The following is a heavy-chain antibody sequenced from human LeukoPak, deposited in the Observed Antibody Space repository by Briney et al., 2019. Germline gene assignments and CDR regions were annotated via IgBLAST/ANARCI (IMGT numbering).Heavy chain of an antibody. V-gene: IGHV4-30-4*01. CDR2: IYNSGRT. CDR1: GGSISSADYY. D-gene: IGHD3-10*01. Sequence: SQTLSLTCLVSGGSISSADYYWNWIRQPPGKGLAWIGYIYNSGRTYYNPSLKSRGTISVDKSKNQFSLKLSSVTAADTAVYYCNYYGSGSPDAFDFWGQGAMVTVSS. J-gene: IGHJ3*01. CDR3: NYYGSGSPDAFDF.